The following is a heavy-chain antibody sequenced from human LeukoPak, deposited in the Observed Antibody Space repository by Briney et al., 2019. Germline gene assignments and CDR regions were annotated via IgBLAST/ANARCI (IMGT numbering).Heavy chain of an antibody. J-gene: IGHJ6*02. D-gene: IGHD6-13*01. CDR3: ARVHSRAAAGTRFGPPENYYYYYGMDV. V-gene: IGHV1-69*04. CDR2: IIPILGIA. CDR1: GGTFSSYA. Sequence: SVKVSCKASGGTFSSYAISWVRQAPGQGLEWMGRIIPILGIANYAQKFQGRVTITADKSTSTAYMELSSLRSEDTAVYYCARVHSRAAAGTRFGPPENYYYYYGMDVWGQGTTVTVSS.